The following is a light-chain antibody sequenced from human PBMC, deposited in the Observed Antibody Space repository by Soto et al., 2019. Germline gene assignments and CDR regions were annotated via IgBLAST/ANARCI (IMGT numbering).Light chain of an antibody. J-gene: IGKJ1*01. CDR1: HTVGSY. CDR3: QQRSDWPPT. V-gene: IGKV3-11*01. Sequence: IVLTQSPATLSLSPGERATLSCRASHTVGSYLAWFQQTPGQAPRLLIYDTSNRAAGIPDRFSGSGSGTDFTLTISSLEIEDFAIYYCQQRSDWPPTFGQGTKVDIK. CDR2: DTS.